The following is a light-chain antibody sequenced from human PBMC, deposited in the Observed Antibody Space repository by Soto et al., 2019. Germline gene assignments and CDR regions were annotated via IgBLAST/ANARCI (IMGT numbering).Light chain of an antibody. J-gene: IGLJ1*01. CDR2: EVS. V-gene: IGLV2-14*01. CDR1: SSDVGAYTS. CDR3: TSYTTISTLYV. Sequence: QSALTQPASVSGSPGQSITISCTGTSSDVGAYTSVSWYQQHPGKAPKLIIYEVSNRPPGISTRFSGSKSASTASLTISGLQAEDEADYYCTSYTTISTLYVFGSGTKVTVL.